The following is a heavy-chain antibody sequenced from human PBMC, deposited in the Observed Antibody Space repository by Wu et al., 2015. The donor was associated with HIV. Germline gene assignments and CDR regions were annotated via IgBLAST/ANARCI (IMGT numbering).Heavy chain of an antibody. CDR2: IIPIFGTA. D-gene: IGHD3-3*01. J-gene: IGHJ4*03. CDR3: FTCTIQLGDLVGLSFKGYRGL. V-gene: IGHV1-69*12. Sequence: QVQLVQSGAEVKEPGSSVKVSCKASGGTFSSYAISWVRQAPGQGLEWMGGIIPIFGTANYAQKFQGRVTITADESTSTAYMELSSLRSEDTAVYYLFTCTIQLGDLVGLSFKGYRGLGDLGTL. CDR1: GGTFSSYA.